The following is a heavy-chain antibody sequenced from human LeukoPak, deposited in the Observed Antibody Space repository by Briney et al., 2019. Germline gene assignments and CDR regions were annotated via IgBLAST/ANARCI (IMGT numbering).Heavy chain of an antibody. CDR2: IYHSGST. J-gene: IGHJ6*03. Sequence: PSGTLSLTCAVSGGSISSSNWWSWVRQPPGKGLEWIGEIYHSGSTNYNPSLKSRVTISVDKSKNQFSLKLSSVTAADTAVYYCARSGVPSGWYDYYYYMDVWGKGTTVTVSS. V-gene: IGHV4-4*02. D-gene: IGHD6-19*01. CDR1: GGSISSSNW. CDR3: ARSGVPSGWYDYYYYMDV.